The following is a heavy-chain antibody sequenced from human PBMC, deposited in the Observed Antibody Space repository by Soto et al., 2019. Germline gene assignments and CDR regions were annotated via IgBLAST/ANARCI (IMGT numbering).Heavy chain of an antibody. J-gene: IGHJ6*04. Sequence: PGVSLRLSCAASGFTFSGYALSWVRQAPGKGLEWVSGISGSGAYTYYADSVKGRFTISRDDSKNTVSLQMNSLRGEDTAVYYCAKDRFYDFWSGYSPDVWAKGTTVTVSS. CDR3: AKDRFYDFWSGYSPDV. D-gene: IGHD3-3*01. CDR1: GFTFSGYA. V-gene: IGHV3-23*01. CDR2: ISGSGAYT.